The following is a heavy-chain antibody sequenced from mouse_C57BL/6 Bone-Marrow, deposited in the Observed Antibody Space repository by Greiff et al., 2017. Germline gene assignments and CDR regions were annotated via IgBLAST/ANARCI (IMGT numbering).Heavy chain of an antibody. Sequence: QVQLQQPGAELVKPGASVKLSCKASGYTFTSYWMHWVKQRPGQGLEWIGMIHPNSGSTNYNEKFKSKARLTVDKSSSTAYMQLSSLTSEDSAVYYCASRIYYDYEGFAYWGQGTRVTVSA. CDR2: IHPNSGST. J-gene: IGHJ3*01. CDR3: ASRIYYDYEGFAY. CDR1: GYTFTSYW. V-gene: IGHV1-64*01. D-gene: IGHD2-4*01.